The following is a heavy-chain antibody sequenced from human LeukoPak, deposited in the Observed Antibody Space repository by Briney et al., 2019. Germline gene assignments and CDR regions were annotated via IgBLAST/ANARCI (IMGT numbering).Heavy chain of an antibody. CDR3: ARDRHSGYDFRQSYYFDY. CDR1: GFTFSSYA. Sequence: TGRSLRLSCAASGFTFSSYAMHWVRQAPGEGLEWLAVISYDGSNKYYADSVKGRFTISRDNSKNTLYLQMNSLRAEDTAVYYCARDRHSGYDFRQSYYFDYWGQGTLVTVSS. J-gene: IGHJ4*02. D-gene: IGHD5-12*01. V-gene: IGHV3-30*04. CDR2: ISYDGSNK.